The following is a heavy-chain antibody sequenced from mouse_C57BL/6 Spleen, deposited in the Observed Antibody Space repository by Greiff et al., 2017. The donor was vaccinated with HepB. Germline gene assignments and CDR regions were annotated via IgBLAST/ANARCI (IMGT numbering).Heavy chain of an antibody. CDR3: ARNEGKNDYDVWFAY. J-gene: IGHJ3*01. D-gene: IGHD2-4*01. CDR2: IWTGGGT. CDR1: GFSLTSYA. Sequence: VKLMESGPGLVAPSQSLSITCTVSGFSLTSYAISWVRQPPGKGLEWLGVIWTGGGTNYNSALKSRLSISKDNSKSQVFLKMNSLQTDDTARYYCARNEGKNDYDVWFAYWGQGTLVTVSA. V-gene: IGHV2-9-1*01.